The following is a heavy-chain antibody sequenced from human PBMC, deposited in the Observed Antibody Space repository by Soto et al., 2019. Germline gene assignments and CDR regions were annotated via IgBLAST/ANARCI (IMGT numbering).Heavy chain of an antibody. J-gene: IGHJ5*02. Sequence: PSETLSLTCTVSGTSVSYYYWSWIRQPPGKGLEWIGHVYDSGSTNYSPSLKSRVSMSLDTSTNQVSLNLSSVTPADTAIYYCARERGTYDFVSRQWHEGFDPWGQGTLVTVSS. V-gene: IGHV4-59*02. CDR3: ARERGTYDFVSRQWHEGFDP. CDR2: VYDSGST. CDR1: GTSVSYYY. D-gene: IGHD3-16*01.